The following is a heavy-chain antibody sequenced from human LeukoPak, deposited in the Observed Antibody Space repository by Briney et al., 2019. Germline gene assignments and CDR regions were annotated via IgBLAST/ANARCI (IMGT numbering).Heavy chain of an antibody. CDR3: ASGVDCSSTSCYLNWFDP. CDR1: GGSISSSSYY. J-gene: IGHJ5*02. CDR2: IYYSGST. D-gene: IGHD2-2*01. V-gene: IGHV4-39*01. Sequence: SETLSLTCTVSGGSISSSSYYWGWIRQPPGKGLGWIGSIYYSGSTYYNPSLKSRVTIYVDTSKNQFSLKLSSVTAADTAVYYCASGVDCSSTSCYLNWFDPWGQGTLVTVSS.